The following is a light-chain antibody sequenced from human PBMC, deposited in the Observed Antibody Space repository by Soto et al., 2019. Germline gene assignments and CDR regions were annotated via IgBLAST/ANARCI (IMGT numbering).Light chain of an antibody. V-gene: IGLV1-47*01. CDR2: RNN. CDR1: SSSIGSNY. CDR3: AAWDDSLSGVV. Sequence: QAVVTQQHSASGTPGQRVTISCSGSSSSIGSNYVYWYQQLPGTAPKLLIYRNNQRPSGVADRFSGSKSGTSASLAISGLRSEDEAHYYCAAWDDSLSGVVFGGGTKLTVL. J-gene: IGLJ2*01.